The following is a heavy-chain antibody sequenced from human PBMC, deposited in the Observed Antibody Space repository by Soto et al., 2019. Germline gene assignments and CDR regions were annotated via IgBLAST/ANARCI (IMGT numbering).Heavy chain of an antibody. CDR3: ARANQRVPLGSYVDS. CDR1: GGSITSAGYY. V-gene: IGHV4-31*03. Sequence: SETLSLTCTVAGGSITSAGYYWTWIRQHPGKGMEWIACIYYSGTTSYSPSRRSRLTISVDTSKSQFSLKLTSVTAAYTAVYYCARANQRVPLGSYVDSWGQGTLVTVSS. J-gene: IGHJ4*02. CDR2: IYYSGTT.